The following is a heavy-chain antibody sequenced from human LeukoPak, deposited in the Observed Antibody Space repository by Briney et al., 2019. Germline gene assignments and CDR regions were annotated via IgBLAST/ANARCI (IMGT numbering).Heavy chain of an antibody. CDR2: MTASSVTF. V-gene: IGHV3-48*03. D-gene: IGHD5-12*01. J-gene: IGHJ4*02. Sequence: GGSLRLSCEVSGFTFSSYAMTWVRQVPGRGLEWIAYMTASSVTFYYADSVRGRFTISRDNARNSLFLQMNSLTVEDTAVYYCARSLSGYDPLSAFWGQGTLVSVSS. CDR3: ARSLSGYDPLSAF. CDR1: GFTFSSYA.